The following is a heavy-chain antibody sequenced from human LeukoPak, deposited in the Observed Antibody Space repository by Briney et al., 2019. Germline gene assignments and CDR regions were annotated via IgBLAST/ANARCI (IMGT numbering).Heavy chain of an antibody. Sequence: SVKVSCKASGGTFSSYAISWVRQAPGQGLEWMGGIIPIFGIANYAQKFQGRVTITADKSTSTAYMELSSLRSEDTAVYYCARDCPEYYYDSSGYYPLYWGQGTLVTVSS. CDR1: GGTFSSYA. CDR2: IIPIFGIA. CDR3: ARDCPEYYYDSSGYYPLY. J-gene: IGHJ4*02. D-gene: IGHD3-22*01. V-gene: IGHV1-69*17.